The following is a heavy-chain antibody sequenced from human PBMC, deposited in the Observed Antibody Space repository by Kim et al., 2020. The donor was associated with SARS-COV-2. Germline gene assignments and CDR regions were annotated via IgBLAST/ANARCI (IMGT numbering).Heavy chain of an antibody. V-gene: IGHV3-53*01. J-gene: IGHJ6*02. D-gene: IGHD2-15*01. CDR2: IYSGGST. Sequence: GGSLRLSCAASGFTVSSNYMSWVRQAPGKGLEWVSVIYSGGSTYYTDSVKSRFTISRDNSKNTLYLQMNSLRAEDTVVYYCASEYLLTYDYYGMDVWDQG. CDR3: ASEYLLTYDYYGMDV. CDR1: GFTVSSNY.